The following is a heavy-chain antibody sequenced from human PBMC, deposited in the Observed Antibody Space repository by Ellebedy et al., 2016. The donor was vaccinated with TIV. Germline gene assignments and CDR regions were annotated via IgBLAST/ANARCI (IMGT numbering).Heavy chain of an antibody. CDR3: ARGGSVTYNWFDP. D-gene: IGHD4-17*01. J-gene: IGHJ5*02. CDR1: GFTFSSYG. CDR2: IWYDGSNK. V-gene: IGHV3-33*01. Sequence: GESLKISCAASGFTFSSYGMHWVRQAPGKGLEWVAVIWYDGSNKYYADSVKGRFTISRDNSKNTLYLQMDSLRAEDTAVYYCARGGSVTYNWFDPWGQGTLVTVSS.